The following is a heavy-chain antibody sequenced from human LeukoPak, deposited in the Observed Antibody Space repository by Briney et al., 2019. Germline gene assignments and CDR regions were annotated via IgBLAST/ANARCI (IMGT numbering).Heavy chain of an antibody. CDR2: ISSDERTT. CDR3: AKEKAHAHPVDY. CDR1: GFTFSNYG. J-gene: IGHJ4*02. V-gene: IGHV3-30*18. Sequence: GGSLRGSCVASGFTFSNYGMHWARQAPGKGLEWVAVISSDERTTYYADSVKGRFTISRDLSKSTLYLQRDSLTGEDTAVYYCAKEKAHAHPVDYWGQGTLVTVSS.